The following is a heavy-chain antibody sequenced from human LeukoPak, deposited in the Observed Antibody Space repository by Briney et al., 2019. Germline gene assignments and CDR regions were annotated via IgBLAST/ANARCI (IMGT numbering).Heavy chain of an antibody. CDR3: ARQEKNFWSGYYQEY. CDR2: IYYSGST. CDR1: GGSFSSSSYY. Sequence: SETLSLTCTVSGGSFSSSSYYWGWIRQPPGKGLEWIGSIYYSGSTYYNPSLKSRVTISVDTSKNQFSLKLSSVTAADTAVYYCARQEKNFWSGYYQEYWGQGTLVTVSS. J-gene: IGHJ4*02. D-gene: IGHD3-3*01. V-gene: IGHV4-39*01.